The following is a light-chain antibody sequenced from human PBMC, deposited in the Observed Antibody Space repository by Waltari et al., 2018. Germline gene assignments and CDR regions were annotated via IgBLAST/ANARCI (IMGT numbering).Light chain of an antibody. CDR1: RSNIGSNT. V-gene: IGLV1-44*01. Sequence: QSVLPQPPSASVTPGPRYTISCSGSRSNIGSNTVNWYQQLPGTAPKLLIYRNNQRTSGVPDRFSGSKSGTSASLAISGLQSEDENDYYCAAWDDSLNGWVFGGGTKLTVL. CDR3: AAWDDSLNGWV. J-gene: IGLJ3*02. CDR2: RNN.